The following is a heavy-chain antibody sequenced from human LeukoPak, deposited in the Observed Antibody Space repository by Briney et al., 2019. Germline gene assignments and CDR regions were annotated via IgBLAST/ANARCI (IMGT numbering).Heavy chain of an antibody. CDR3: VREARGYHYTYFDY. CDR1: GFTLGSHD. CDR2: VSSGFHA. V-gene: IGHV3-13*01. J-gene: IGHJ4*02. D-gene: IGHD5-18*01. Sequence: QPGGSLGLSCTASGFTLGSHDMHLVRQIPGQGLGLGAAVSSGFHAFFADSVQGRFTVSREDARNSLYLQMNSLRAGDTAVYYCVREARGYHYTYFDYWGQGTLVTVSS.